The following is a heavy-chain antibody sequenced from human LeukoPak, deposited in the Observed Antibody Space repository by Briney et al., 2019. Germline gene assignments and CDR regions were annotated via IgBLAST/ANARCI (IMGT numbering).Heavy chain of an antibody. Sequence: GGSVRLSCAASGFTFSRYGMHWVRQAPGKGLEWVAVIWYDGSNKYYADSVKGRFTISRDNSKNTLYLQMNSLRAEDTAVYYCPRSPNGWYYDYWGQGTLVTVSS. CDR2: IWYDGSNK. V-gene: IGHV3-33*01. J-gene: IGHJ4*02. CDR1: GFTFSRYG. D-gene: IGHD6-19*01. CDR3: PRSPNGWYYDY.